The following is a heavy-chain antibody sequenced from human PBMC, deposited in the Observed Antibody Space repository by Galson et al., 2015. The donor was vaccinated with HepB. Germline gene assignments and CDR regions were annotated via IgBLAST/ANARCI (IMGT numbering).Heavy chain of an antibody. Sequence: SETLSLTCAVYGGSFSGYYWSWIRQPPGKGLEWIGEINHSGSTNYNPSLKSRVTISVDTSKNQFSLKLSSVTAADTAVYYCARGPTMITFGGVIVLFDYWGQGTLVTVSS. CDR2: INHSGST. D-gene: IGHD3-16*02. J-gene: IGHJ4*02. CDR1: GGSFSGYY. V-gene: IGHV4-34*01. CDR3: ARGPTMITFGGVIVLFDY.